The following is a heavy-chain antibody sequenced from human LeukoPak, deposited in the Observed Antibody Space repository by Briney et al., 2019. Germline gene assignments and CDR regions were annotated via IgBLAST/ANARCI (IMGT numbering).Heavy chain of an antibody. CDR3: ARGLQNARFYGDYVGSFNI. J-gene: IGHJ3*02. D-gene: IGHD4-17*01. CDR2: IIPIFGTA. CDR1: GGTFSSYA. Sequence: SVKVSCKASGGTFSSYAISWVRQAPGQGLEWMGGIIPIFGTANYAQKFQGRVMITADESTNTVYMELSSLRSDDTALYYCARGLQNARFYGDYVGSFNIWGQGTMVTVSS. V-gene: IGHV1-69*13.